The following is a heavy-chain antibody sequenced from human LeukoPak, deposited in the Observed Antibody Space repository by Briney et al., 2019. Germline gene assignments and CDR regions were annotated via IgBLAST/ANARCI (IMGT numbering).Heavy chain of an antibody. D-gene: IGHD3-9*01. V-gene: IGHV3-30*04. CDR1: GFTFSRFA. CDR3: ARDSDYDILTGLDY. Sequence: GRSLRLSCAASGFTFSRFAVHWVRQAPDKGLEWVAVMSYDGSSEYYADSVKGRFTVSRDNSKNMLYLQMNSLRAEDTAVYYCARDSDYDILTGLDYWGQGTLVTVSS. J-gene: IGHJ4*02. CDR2: MSYDGSSE.